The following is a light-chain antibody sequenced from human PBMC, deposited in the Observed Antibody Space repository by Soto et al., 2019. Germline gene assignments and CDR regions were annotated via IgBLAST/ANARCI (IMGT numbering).Light chain of an antibody. CDR3: QQYNSYSWT. Sequence: TQSPGTLSLSPGERATLSCRASQSVSSANFAWYQQKPGKAPKLLIYKASSLQSGVPSRFSGSGSGTEFTLTISSLQPDDFATYYCQQYNSYSWTFGQGTKVDIK. J-gene: IGKJ1*01. V-gene: IGKV1-5*03. CDR1: QSVSSA. CDR2: KAS.